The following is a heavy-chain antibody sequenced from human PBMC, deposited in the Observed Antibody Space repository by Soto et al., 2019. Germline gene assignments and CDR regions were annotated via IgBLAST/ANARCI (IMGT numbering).Heavy chain of an antibody. CDR3: ARNILGGTTDY. D-gene: IGHD1-7*01. CDR2: INAGKGDT. Sequence: SVKVSCRASGYTFTSYGISWVRQAPGQGLEWMGWINAGKGDTNYPQRFQGRVTITRDTSASTAYMELSSLRSEDTAVYYCARNILGGTTDYWGPGTLVTVSS. V-gene: IGHV1-3*01. CDR1: GYTFTSYG. J-gene: IGHJ4*02.